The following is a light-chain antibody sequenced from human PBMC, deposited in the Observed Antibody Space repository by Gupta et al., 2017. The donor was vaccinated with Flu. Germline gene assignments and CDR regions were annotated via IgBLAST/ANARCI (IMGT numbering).Light chain of an antibody. CDR1: QSVLYTNENNY. J-gene: IGKJ1*01. CDR3: QQDYGMPPT. Sequence: DIVMTQSPASLAVPLGERATINCKSSQSVLYTNENNYLAWYQQKPGQPPKLLIYWASTRESGVPDRFNGGGSGTDFTLTISSLRAEDVAVYYCQQDYGMPPTFGQGTKVEIK. V-gene: IGKV4-1*01. CDR2: WAS.